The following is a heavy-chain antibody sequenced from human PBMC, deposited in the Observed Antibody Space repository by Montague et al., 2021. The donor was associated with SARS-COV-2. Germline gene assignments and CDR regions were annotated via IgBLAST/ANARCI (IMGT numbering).Heavy chain of an antibody. CDR1: GFSFSSYE. CDR2: ISSSGSTI. Sequence: SLRLSCAASGFSFSSYEMNWVRQAPGKGLEWVSYISSSGSTIYYADSVKGRFTISRDNAENSLYLQMNSLRAEDTAVYYCARVFATVGAMDRNDYWGQGTLVTVSS. J-gene: IGHJ4*02. CDR3: ARVFATVGAMDRNDY. D-gene: IGHD1-26*01. V-gene: IGHV3-48*03.